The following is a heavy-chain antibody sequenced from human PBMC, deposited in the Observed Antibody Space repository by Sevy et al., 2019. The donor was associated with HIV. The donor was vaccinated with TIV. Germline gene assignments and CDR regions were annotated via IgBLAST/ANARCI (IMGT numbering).Heavy chain of an antibody. J-gene: IGHJ4*02. V-gene: IGHV4-59*01. CDR3: ARDSTTRPRVLDY. D-gene: IGHD1-1*01. CDR2: IYFTGNT. CDR1: GVSISSYF. Sequence: SETLSLTCSVSGVSISSYFWTWVRRSPGKGLEWIGNIYFTGNTDYSPSLKSRVTLSLDTSKSQFSLTLKSVTAADTAIYFCARDSTTRPRVLDYWGQGTLVTVSS.